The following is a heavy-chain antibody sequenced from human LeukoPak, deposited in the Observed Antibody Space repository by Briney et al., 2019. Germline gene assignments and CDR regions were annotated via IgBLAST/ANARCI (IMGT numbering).Heavy chain of an antibody. V-gene: IGHV3-30*02. D-gene: IGHD3-10*01. Sequence: GGSLRLSCAASGLSFSSYGMHWVRQAPGKGLEWVAFIQYDGSNKFYADSVKGRFTISRDNSKNTLYLQMNSLRAEDTAVYYCAKDYYGSGSFLDYWGQGTLVTVSS. J-gene: IGHJ4*02. CDR1: GLSFSSYG. CDR3: AKDYYGSGSFLDY. CDR2: IQYDGSNK.